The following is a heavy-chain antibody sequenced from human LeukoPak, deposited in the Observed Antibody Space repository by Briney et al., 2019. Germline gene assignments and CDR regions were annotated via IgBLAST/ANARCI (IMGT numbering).Heavy chain of an antibody. CDR1: GFTFSSYW. J-gene: IGHJ5*02. CDR3: ARQLYCSSTSCYKGRWFDP. Sequence: GGSLRLSCAASGFTFSSYWMSWVRQAPGKGLEWVANIKQDGSEKYYVDSVKGRFTISRDNAKNSLYLQMNSLRAEDTAVYYCARQLYCSSTSCYKGRWFDPWGQGTLVTVSS. CDR2: IKQDGSEK. V-gene: IGHV3-7*01. D-gene: IGHD2-2*02.